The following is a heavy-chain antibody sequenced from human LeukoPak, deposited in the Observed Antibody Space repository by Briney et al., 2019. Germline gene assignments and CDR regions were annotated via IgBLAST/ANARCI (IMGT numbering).Heavy chain of an antibody. CDR1: GYTFTSYD. V-gene: IGHV1-8*03. J-gene: IGHJ6*03. CDR3: ARVPIVVVPAANYYYYYYYMDV. Sequence: GASVKVSCKASGYTFTSYDINWVRQATGQGLEWMGWMNPNSGNTGYAQKFQGRVTITRNTSISTAYMELSSLRSEDTAVYYCARVPIVVVPAANYYYYYYYMDVWGKGTTVTVSS. CDR2: MNPNSGNT. D-gene: IGHD2-2*01.